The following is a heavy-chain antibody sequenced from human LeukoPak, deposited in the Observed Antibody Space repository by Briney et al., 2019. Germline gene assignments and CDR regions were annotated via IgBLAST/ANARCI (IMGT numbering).Heavy chain of an antibody. CDR3: ARWYSSGWYDP. J-gene: IGHJ5*02. CDR1: GFTFSSYW. CDR2: IKQDGSEK. D-gene: IGHD6-19*01. V-gene: IGHV3-7*01. Sequence: GGSLRLSCAASGFTFSSYWMSWVRQVPGKGLEWVANIKQDGSEKYYADSVKGRFTISRDNAKNSLYLQMNSLRAEDTAVYYCARWYSSGWYDPWGQGTLVTVSS.